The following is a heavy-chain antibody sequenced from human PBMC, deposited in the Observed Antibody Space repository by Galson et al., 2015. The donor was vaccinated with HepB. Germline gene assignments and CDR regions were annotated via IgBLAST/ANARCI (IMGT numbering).Heavy chain of an antibody. CDR1: GDSISNYV. J-gene: IGHJ6*02. V-gene: IGHV1-69*13. Sequence: SVKVSCKASGDSISNYVFTWVRRAPGQGLQWMGRVIPMFGTGNDGQKFQGRATVTADEVTSTVYMELSSLRSEDTAVYYCAARRVGGDYYGMDVWGQGTRVTVSS. CDR2: VIPMFGTG. D-gene: IGHD1-26*01. CDR3: AARRVGGDYYGMDV.